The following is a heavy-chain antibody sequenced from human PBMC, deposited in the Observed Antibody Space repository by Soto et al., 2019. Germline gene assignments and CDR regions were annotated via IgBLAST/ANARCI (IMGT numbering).Heavy chain of an antibody. CDR3: ARGTHYYDSSGYYPSWFDP. D-gene: IGHD3-22*01. V-gene: IGHV4-31*03. Sequence: SETLSLTCTVSGGSISSGGYYWSWIRQHPGKGLEWIGYIYYSGSTYYNPSLKSRVTISVDTSKNQFSLKLSSVTAADTAVYYCARGTHYYDSSGYYPSWFDPWGQGTLVTVSS. J-gene: IGHJ5*02. CDR2: IYYSGST. CDR1: GGSISSGGYY.